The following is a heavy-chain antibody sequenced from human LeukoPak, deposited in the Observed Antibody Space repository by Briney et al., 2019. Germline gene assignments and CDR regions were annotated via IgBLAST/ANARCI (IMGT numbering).Heavy chain of an antibody. CDR1: GGSFSGYY. Sequence: LETLSLTCAVYGGSFSGYYWSWIRQPPGKGLEWIGEINHSGSTNYNPSLKSRVTISVDTSKNQFSLKLSSVTAADTAVYYCARLDIVVVPAARQYYYYMDVWGKGTTVTVSS. CDR2: INHSGST. CDR3: ARLDIVVVPAARQYYYYMDV. J-gene: IGHJ6*03. V-gene: IGHV4-34*01. D-gene: IGHD2-2*01.